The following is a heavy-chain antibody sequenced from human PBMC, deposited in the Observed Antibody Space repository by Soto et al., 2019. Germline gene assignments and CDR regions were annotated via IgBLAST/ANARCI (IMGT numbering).Heavy chain of an antibody. Sequence: PGGSLRLSCAASGFTFSSYAMSWVRQAPGKGLEWVSAISGSGGSTYYADSVKGRFTISRDNSKNTLYLQMNSLRAEDTAVYYCAKHSSYYYDSSGYLVYWGQGTRGTVSS. CDR2: ISGSGGST. CDR3: AKHSSYYYDSSGYLVY. CDR1: GFTFSSYA. J-gene: IGHJ4*02. D-gene: IGHD3-22*01. V-gene: IGHV3-23*01.